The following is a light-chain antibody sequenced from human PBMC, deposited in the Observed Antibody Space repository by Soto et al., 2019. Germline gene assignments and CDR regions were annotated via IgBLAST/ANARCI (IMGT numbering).Light chain of an antibody. CDR2: RAS. J-gene: IGKJ5*01. Sequence: PGEGARLSSMASQSVRSNLAWYYQKPGQAPRLLIYRASSRAAGLPDRFSGSGSETEFTLTINSLQSEDFAVYYCQQYNKWPITFGQGTRLEIK. V-gene: IGKV3-15*01. CDR3: QQYNKWPIT. CDR1: QSVRSN.